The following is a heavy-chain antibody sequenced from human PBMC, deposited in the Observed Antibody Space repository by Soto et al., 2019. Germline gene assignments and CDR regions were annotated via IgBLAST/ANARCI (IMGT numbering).Heavy chain of an antibody. D-gene: IGHD3-16*01. J-gene: IGHJ6*01. CDR2: VSGSGGST. CDR3: AKASSWYYYYGMDV. CDR1: GLTFYKYA. V-gene: IGHV3-23*01. Sequence: PGGSMRISCTTSGLTFYKYAISWVRQAPGKGLEWVSGVSGSGGSTYYSDSVKGRFTISKSASKETLYLQMNTLRVEDAGIYYCAKASSWYYYYGMDVWGQGTTVTVSS.